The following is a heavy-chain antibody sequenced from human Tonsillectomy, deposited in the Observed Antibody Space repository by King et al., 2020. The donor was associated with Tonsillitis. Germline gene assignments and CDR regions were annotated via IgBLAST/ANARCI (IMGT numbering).Heavy chain of an antibody. D-gene: IGHD6-19*01. V-gene: IGHV3-23*04. J-gene: IGHJ4*02. Sequence: VQLVESGGGLVQPGGSLRLSCAASGFTFSNYVITWVRQAPGKGLEWVSSISGSGTSTYYADSVTGRFTISRDNSQNTLFLQMNSLIAEDTAVYYSVKDSPTRSDWRTGLAFDYWGQGTLVTVSS. CDR1: GFTFSNYV. CDR2: ISGSGTST. CDR3: VKDSPTRSDWRTGLAFDY.